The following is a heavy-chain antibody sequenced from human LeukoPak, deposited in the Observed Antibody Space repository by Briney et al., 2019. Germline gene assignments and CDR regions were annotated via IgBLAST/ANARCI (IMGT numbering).Heavy chain of an antibody. CDR3: ARVESSGWNY. V-gene: IGHV1-18*01. Sequence: ASVKVSCKASGYTFTRYDINWGRQAAGQGLEWMGWISAYNGNTNYAQKLQGRVTMTTDTSTSTAYMELRSLRTDDTAVYYCARVESSGWNYWGQGTLVTASS. CDR2: ISAYNGNT. D-gene: IGHD6-19*01. J-gene: IGHJ4*02. CDR1: GYTFTRYD.